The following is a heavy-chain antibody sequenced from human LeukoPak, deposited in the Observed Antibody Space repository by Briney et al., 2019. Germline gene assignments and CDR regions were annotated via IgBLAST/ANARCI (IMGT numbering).Heavy chain of an antibody. CDR2: ISYDGSNK. Sequence: GGSLRLSCAASGFTFSSYAMHWVRQAPGKGLEWVAVISYDGSNKYYADSVKGRFTISRDNSKNTLYLQMNSLRAEDTAVYYCANVRGHTMLYDAFDIWGQGTMVTVSS. J-gene: IGHJ3*02. CDR1: GFTFSSYA. V-gene: IGHV3-30-3*01. CDR3: ANVRGHTMLYDAFDI. D-gene: IGHD2-8*01.